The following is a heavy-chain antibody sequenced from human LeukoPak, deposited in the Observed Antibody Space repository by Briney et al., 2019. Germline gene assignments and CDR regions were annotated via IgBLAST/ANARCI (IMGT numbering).Heavy chain of an antibody. J-gene: IGHJ4*02. D-gene: IGHD1-26*01. Sequence: GESLKISCKGSGYSFTSYRIGWVRQMPGKGLEWMGIIYPGDSDTKYSPSFQGRVTISADKSISTAYLQWSSLKASDTAIYYCARCSSSGSDSDYWGQGTLVTVSS. CDR3: ARCSSSGSDSDY. CDR1: GYSFTSYR. V-gene: IGHV5-51*01. CDR2: IYPGDSDT.